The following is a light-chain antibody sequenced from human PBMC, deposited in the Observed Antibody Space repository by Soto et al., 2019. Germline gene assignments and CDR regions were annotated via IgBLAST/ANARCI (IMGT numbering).Light chain of an antibody. CDR1: SSDVSNYIY. CDR3: SSYTSSSTPYV. CDR2: DVS. V-gene: IGLV2-14*01. Sequence: QSALTQPASVSGSPGQSITISCTGTSSDVSNYIYVSWYQQHPGKAPKLIIYDVSSRPSGVSNRFSGSKSGNTASLTISGLQAEDEADYYCSSYTSSSTPYVFGTGTKVTVL. J-gene: IGLJ1*01.